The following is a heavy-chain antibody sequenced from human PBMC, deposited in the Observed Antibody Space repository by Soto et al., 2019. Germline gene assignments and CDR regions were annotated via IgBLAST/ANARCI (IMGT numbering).Heavy chain of an antibody. CDR2: MNPNSGNT. CDR1: GYTFTTYG. J-gene: IGHJ4*02. D-gene: IGHD2-21*02. V-gene: IGHV1-8*02. CDR3: VRYGVAATY. Sequence: ASVKVSCKASGYTFTTYGISWVRQAPGQGLEWMGWMNPNSGNTGYAQKFQDRITLTRDTSITTAYMELSSLRSDDTAVYFCVRYGVAATYWGQGTLVTVSS.